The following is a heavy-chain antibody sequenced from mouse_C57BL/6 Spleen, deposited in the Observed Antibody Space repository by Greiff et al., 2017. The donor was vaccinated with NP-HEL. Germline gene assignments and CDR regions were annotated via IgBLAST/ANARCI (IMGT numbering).Heavy chain of an antibody. CDR3: ARASYDGSWFAY. CDR1: GFTFSDYY. D-gene: IGHD2-3*01. Sequence: EVMLVESEGGLVQPGSSMKLSCTASGFTFSDYYMAWVRQVPEKGLEWVANINYDGSSTYYLDSLKSRFIISRDNAKNILYLQMSSLKSEDTATYYCARASYDGSWFAYWGQGTLVTVSA. V-gene: IGHV5-16*01. CDR2: INYDGSST. J-gene: IGHJ3*01.